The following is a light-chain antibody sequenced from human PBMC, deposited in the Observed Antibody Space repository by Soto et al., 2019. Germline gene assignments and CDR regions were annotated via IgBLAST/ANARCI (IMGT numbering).Light chain of an antibody. CDR2: LGS. J-gene: IGKJ3*01. CDR3: MQALQTPLFT. V-gene: IGKV2-28*01. CDR1: QSLLHRNGYNY. Sequence: DIVMTQSPLSLPVTPGEPASISCRSSQSLLHRNGYNYVDWYLQKPGQSPQLLIYLGSNRASGVPDRFTGSGSGTDFTLKISRVEAEDVGVYYCMQALQTPLFTVGPGTKVEIK.